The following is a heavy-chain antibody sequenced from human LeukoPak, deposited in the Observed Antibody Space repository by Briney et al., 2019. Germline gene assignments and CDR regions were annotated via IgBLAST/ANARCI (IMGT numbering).Heavy chain of an antibody. V-gene: IGHV3-48*02. D-gene: IGHD3-16*01. Sequence: GGSLRLSCAPIGFSFSSYSMYWVRQAPGKGLEWVSYISSSGSITHHADSVRGRFAISRDNTKRSLYLQMDRLRDEDTAVYYCARWGDALDVWGQGTMVAVSS. CDR2: ISSSGSIT. CDR1: GFSFSSYS. CDR3: ARWGDALDV. J-gene: IGHJ3*01.